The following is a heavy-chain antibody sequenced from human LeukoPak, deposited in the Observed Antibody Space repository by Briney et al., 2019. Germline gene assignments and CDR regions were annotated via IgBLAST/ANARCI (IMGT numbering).Heavy chain of an antibody. V-gene: IGHV3-23*01. Sequence: GGSLRLSCVASVFSVSNYYMSWVRQAPGKGLEWVSAISGSGGSTYYADSVKGRFTISRDNSKNTLYLQMNSLRAEDTAVYYCAKSQTSGYLYNWFDPWGQGTLVTVSS. CDR3: AKSQTSGYLYNWFDP. J-gene: IGHJ5*02. CDR1: VFSVSNYY. CDR2: ISGSGGST. D-gene: IGHD5-18*01.